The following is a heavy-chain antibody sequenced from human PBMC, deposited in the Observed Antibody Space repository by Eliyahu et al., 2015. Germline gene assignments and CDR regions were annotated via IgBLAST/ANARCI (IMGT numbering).Heavy chain of an antibody. J-gene: IGHJ4*02. CDR1: GLTVSSNY. Sequence: EVQLVESGGGLIQPGGSLRLSCAASGLTVSSNYXGWVRQAPGKGLEWVSVMYNGGSTYYADSVKGRFTISRDNSKNTLYLQMNSLRAEDTAVHYXARDLGSYKRAFDYWGQGTLVTVSS. CDR3: ARDLGSYKRAFDY. V-gene: IGHV3-53*01. D-gene: IGHD3-10*01. CDR2: MYNGGST.